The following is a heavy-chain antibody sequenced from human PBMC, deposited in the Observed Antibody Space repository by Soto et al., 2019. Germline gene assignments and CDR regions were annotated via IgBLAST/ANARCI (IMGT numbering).Heavy chain of an antibody. D-gene: IGHD3-22*01. CDR1: VFTFSVSA. V-gene: IGHV3-73*01. CDR3: TRLGITMIVVADDI. CDR2: IRSKANSYAT. Sequence: PWGSLLLSCAASVFTFSVSAMHWVRQASGKGLEWVGRIRSKANSYATAYAASVKGRFTISRDDSKNTAYLQMNSLKTEDTAVYYCTRLGITMIVVADDIWGQGTMVTVSS. J-gene: IGHJ3*02.